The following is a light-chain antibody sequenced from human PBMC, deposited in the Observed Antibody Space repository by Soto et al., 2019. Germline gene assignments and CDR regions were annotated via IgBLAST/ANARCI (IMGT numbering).Light chain of an antibody. CDR2: DTS. J-gene: IGKJ3*01. V-gene: IGKV1-33*01. CDR3: QQYYSLPV. CDR1: QEISNA. Sequence: DIQMTQSPSSLSASVGDRLTITCQASQEISNALSWYQEKPGKAPKLLIYDTSNLQAGVPPRFSRSRSGTDFSFTINNLQPEDIATYYCQQYYSLPVFGPGTRVQI.